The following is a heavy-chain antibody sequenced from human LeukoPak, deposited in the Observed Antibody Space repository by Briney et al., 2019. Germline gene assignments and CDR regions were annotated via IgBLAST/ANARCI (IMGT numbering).Heavy chain of an antibody. CDR3: ARGELTVYGDPSYFDN. CDR2: ISSRSSYT. CDR1: GFTFSDYY. D-gene: IGHD4-17*01. V-gene: IGHV3-11*06. J-gene: IGHJ4*02. Sequence: GGSMRLSRAASGFTFSDYYLSWIRQAPGKGLEWVADISSRSSYTNYADSVKGRFTISRDNAKSSLYLQMNTLRAEDTAVYYCARGELTVYGDPSYFDNWGPGTLVTVSS.